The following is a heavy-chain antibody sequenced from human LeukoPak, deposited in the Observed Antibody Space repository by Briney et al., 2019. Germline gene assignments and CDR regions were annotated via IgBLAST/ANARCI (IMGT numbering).Heavy chain of an antibody. V-gene: IGHV3-21*01. CDR2: ISSSSSYI. D-gene: IGHD3-22*01. CDR3: ARVGDSSGYFFYYYYYMDV. J-gene: IGHJ6*03. CDR1: GFTFITYS. Sequence: GGSLRLSCAASGFTFITYSMNWVRQAPGKGLEWVSSISSSSSYIYYADSVKGRFTISRDNAKNSLYLQMNSLRAEDTAVYYCARVGDSSGYFFYYYYYMDVWGKGTTVTVSS.